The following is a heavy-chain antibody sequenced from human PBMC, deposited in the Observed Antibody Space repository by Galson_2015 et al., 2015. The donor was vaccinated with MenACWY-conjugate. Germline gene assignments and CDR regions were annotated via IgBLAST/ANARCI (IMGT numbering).Heavy chain of an antibody. CDR3: ARDTGCSSTSCYYYFDY. CDR2: IKQDGSGK. V-gene: IGHV3-7*03. Sequence: SLRLSCAASGFTFSSYWMSWVRQAPGKGLEWVANIKQDGSGKYYVDSVKGRFTISRDNAKNSLYLQMNSLRAEDTAVYYCARDTGCSSTSCYYYFDYWGQGTLVTVSS. J-gene: IGHJ4*02. CDR1: GFTFSSYW. D-gene: IGHD2-2*01.